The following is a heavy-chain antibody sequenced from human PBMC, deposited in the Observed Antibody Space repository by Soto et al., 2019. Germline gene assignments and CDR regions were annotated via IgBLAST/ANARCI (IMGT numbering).Heavy chain of an antibody. CDR2: ISYDGSNK. CDR1: GYSFSTYG. Sequence: QVQLVESGGGVVQPGRSLRLSCAASGYSFSTYGMHWVRQAPGKGLEWIIFISYDGSNKFYLDSVKGRFSISRDNSRNTLYLQMDSLRPEDTATYYCAQVRGNWNPDYWGQGTLVTVSS. CDR3: AQVRGNWNPDY. J-gene: IGHJ4*02. D-gene: IGHD1-20*01. V-gene: IGHV3-30*18.